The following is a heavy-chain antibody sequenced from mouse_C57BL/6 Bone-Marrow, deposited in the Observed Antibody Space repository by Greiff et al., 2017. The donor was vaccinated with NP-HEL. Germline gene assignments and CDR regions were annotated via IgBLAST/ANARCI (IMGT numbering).Heavy chain of an antibody. CDR1: GYTFTSYG. J-gene: IGHJ3*01. V-gene: IGHV1-81*01. Sequence: VQLQESGAELARPGASVKLSCKASGYTFTSYGISWVKQRTGQGLEWIGEIYPRSGNTYYNEKFKGKATLTADKSSSTAYMELRSLTSEDSAVYFCARDRATRADFAYWGQGTLVTVSA. D-gene: IGHD3-1*01. CDR3: ARDRATRADFAY. CDR2: IYPRSGNT.